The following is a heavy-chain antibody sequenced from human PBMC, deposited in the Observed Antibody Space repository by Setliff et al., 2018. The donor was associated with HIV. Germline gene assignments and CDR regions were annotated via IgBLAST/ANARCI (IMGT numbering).Heavy chain of an antibody. CDR1: GGPMRSSSYY. CDR2: IYYTGST. D-gene: IGHD4-17*01. Sequence: SETLSLTCSVSGGPMRSSSYYWGWIRQPLGKGLEWIGSIYYTGSTYSNPSPKSRLTISEDASKSQFSLTLRSVTAADTAVYYCARVQMAYAAFDVWGQGTMVTVSS. V-gene: IGHV4-39*01. CDR3: ARVQMAYAAFDV. J-gene: IGHJ3*01.